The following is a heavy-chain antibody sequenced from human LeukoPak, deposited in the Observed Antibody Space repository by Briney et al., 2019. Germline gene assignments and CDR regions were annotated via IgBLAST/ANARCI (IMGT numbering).Heavy chain of an antibody. J-gene: IGHJ4*02. Sequence: GGSLRLSCAASGFTFSAYAMNWVRQAPAKGLEWVSGISGSCSSTYYGDSVKGRFTIYRDNSKNTLYLQMNSLRVEDTAVYYCAKGPVVNFDYWGQGTLVTVSS. CDR2: ISGSCSST. D-gene: IGHD4-23*01. CDR1: GFTFSAYA. V-gene: IGHV3-23*01. CDR3: AKGPVVNFDY.